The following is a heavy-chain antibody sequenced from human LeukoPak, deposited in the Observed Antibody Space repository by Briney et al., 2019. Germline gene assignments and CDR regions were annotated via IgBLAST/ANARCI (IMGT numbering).Heavy chain of an antibody. Sequence: GGSLRLSCAASGFTFSSYGMHWVRQAPGEGLEWVAVISFDGSNKYYADSVKGRFTISRDNSKNTLYLQMNSLRADDTAVYYCARETTPDYSYYYMDVWGKGTTVTVSS. D-gene: IGHD1-14*01. CDR3: ARETTPDYSYYYMDV. CDR1: GFTFSSYG. J-gene: IGHJ6*03. V-gene: IGHV3-30*12. CDR2: ISFDGSNK.